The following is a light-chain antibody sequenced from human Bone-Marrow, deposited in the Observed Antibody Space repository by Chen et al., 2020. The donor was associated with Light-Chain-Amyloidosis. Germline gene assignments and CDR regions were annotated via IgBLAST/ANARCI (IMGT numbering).Light chain of an antibody. CDR2: DDS. CDR3: QVWDRSSDRPV. J-gene: IGLJ3*02. Sequence: SYVLTQPSSVSVAPGQTATIACGGNNIGSTSVHWYQQTPGQVPLLVVYDDSDRPSGIPERLSGSNSGNTATPTISRVEAGDEADYYCQVWDRSSDRPVFGGGTKLTVL. V-gene: IGLV3-21*02. CDR1: NIGSTS.